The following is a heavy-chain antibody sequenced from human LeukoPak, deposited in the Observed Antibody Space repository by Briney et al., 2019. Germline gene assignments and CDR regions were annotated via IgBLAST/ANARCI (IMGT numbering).Heavy chain of an antibody. CDR3: AREDYGDAYFDY. Sequence: ASVKVSCKASGGTFSSYAISWVRQAPGQGLEWMGWINPNSGGTNYAQKFQGWVTMTRDTSISTAYMELSRLRSDDTAVYYCAREDYGDAYFDYWGQGTLVTVSS. V-gene: IGHV1-2*04. CDR2: INPNSGGT. J-gene: IGHJ4*02. D-gene: IGHD4-17*01. CDR1: GGTFSSYA.